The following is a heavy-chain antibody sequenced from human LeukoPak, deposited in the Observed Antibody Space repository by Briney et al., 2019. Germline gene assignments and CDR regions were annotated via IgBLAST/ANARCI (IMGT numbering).Heavy chain of an antibody. D-gene: IGHD2-2*01. V-gene: IGHV1-8*03. J-gene: IGHJ5*02. CDR2: MNPNSGNT. CDR3: ARGPIVVVPAANPTAFDP. Sequence: ASVKVSCKASGYTFTSYGISWVRQATGQGLEWMGWMNPNSGNTGYAQKFQGRVTITRNTSISTAYMELSSLRSEDTAVYYCARGPIVVVPAANPTAFDPWGQGTLVTVSS. CDR1: GYTFTSYG.